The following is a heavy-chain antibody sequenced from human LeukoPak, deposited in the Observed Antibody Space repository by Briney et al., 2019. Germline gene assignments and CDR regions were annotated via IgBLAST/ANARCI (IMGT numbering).Heavy chain of an antibody. CDR2: ISSSSSYI. CDR3: ARDQVVQGAPDYGMDV. CDR1: GFTFSSYS. J-gene: IGHJ6*02. V-gene: IGHV3-21*01. Sequence: GGSLRLSCAASGFTFSSYSMNWARQAPGKGLEWVSSISSSSSYIYYADSVKGRFTISRDNAKNSLYLQMNSLRAEDTAVYYCARDQVVQGAPDYGMDVWGQGTTVTVSS. D-gene: IGHD2-15*01.